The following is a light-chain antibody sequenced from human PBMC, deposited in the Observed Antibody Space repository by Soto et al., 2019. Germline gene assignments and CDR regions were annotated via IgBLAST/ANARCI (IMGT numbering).Light chain of an antibody. CDR1: SSNIGNNY. CDR3: GTWDSSLSVVV. Sequence: QSVLTQPPSVSAAPGQKVTISCSGSSSNIGNNYVSWYQQLQGAAPKLLIDDNDKRPSGIPDRFSGSKSGTSATLGITGLQTGDEVDYFCGTWDSSLSVVVFGGGTKLTVL. J-gene: IGLJ2*01. V-gene: IGLV1-51*01. CDR2: DND.